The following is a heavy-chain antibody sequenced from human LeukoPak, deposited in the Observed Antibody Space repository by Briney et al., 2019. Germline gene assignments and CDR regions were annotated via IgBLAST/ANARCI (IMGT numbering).Heavy chain of an antibody. J-gene: IGHJ5*02. CDR1: GGTFSCYA. V-gene: IGHV1-69*13. Sequence: ASVKVSCKASGGTFSCYAISWVRQAPGQGLEWMGGIIPIFGTANYAQKFQGRVTITADESTSTAYMELSSLRSEDTAVYYCARGTYYYDSSGYLNWFDPWGQGTLVTVSS. D-gene: IGHD3-22*01. CDR3: ARGTYYYDSSGYLNWFDP. CDR2: IIPIFGTA.